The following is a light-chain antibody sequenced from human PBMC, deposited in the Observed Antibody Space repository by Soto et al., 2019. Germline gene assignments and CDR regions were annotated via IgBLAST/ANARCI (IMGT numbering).Light chain of an antibody. CDR2: GAS. V-gene: IGKV3-20*01. CDR1: QSVRNSY. Sequence: IVLTQSPGNLSLSPGERATLSCRASQSVRNSYLAWHQHKPGQAPRLLIYGASTRATGIPDRFSGSGSGTDFTLTISGLEPEDLAVYYCQQYRTSPLALGHGTKVEIK. CDR3: QQYRTSPLA. J-gene: IGKJ1*01.